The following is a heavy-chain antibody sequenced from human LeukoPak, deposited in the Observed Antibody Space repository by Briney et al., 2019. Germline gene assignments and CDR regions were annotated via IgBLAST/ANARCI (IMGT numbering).Heavy chain of an antibody. V-gene: IGHV5-51*01. CDR2: IYPGDSDA. Sequence: GESLKISCEGSGYCFTSYWIGWVRQMPGKGLEWMGFIYPGDSDARYSPSFQGQVTISADKSITTAYLQWSSLSASDSAMYYCARPRSGWKDGSRDAFDIWGQGTMVTVSS. CDR3: ARPRSGWKDGSRDAFDI. CDR1: GYCFTSYW. D-gene: IGHD1-1*01. J-gene: IGHJ3*02.